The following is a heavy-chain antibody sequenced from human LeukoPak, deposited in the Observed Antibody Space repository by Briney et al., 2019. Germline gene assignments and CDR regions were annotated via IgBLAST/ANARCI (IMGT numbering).Heavy chain of an antibody. V-gene: IGHV1-18*01. CDR3: ARDWPTVITDY. CDR2: ISTSKGGT. Sequence: ASVKVSCKTSGYTFTTHGISWVRQAPGQGLAWMGWISTSKGGTNYAQKFKGRLTMTTDRSTSTAYMELRSLSSDDTAVYYCARDWPTVITDYWGQGTLVTVSS. J-gene: IGHJ4*02. CDR1: GYTFTTHG. D-gene: IGHD4-11*01.